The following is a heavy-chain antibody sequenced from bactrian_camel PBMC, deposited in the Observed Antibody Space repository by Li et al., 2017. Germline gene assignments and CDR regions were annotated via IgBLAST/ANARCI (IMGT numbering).Heavy chain of an antibody. J-gene: IGHJ4*01. Sequence: LVESGGGSVQAGGSLRLSCVMSGYAYTSACLAWFRQVPGKEREGVAVISTRGSTGYADSVKGRFAISKDNAKNTVYLQMNSLKPDDTAMYYCAAGLVPSAACTNGGWTNRDGRWGQGTQVTVS. D-gene: IGHD1*01. CDR1: GYAYTSAC. V-gene: IGHV3S53*01. CDR3: AAGLVPSAACTNGGWTNRDGR. CDR2: ISTRGST.